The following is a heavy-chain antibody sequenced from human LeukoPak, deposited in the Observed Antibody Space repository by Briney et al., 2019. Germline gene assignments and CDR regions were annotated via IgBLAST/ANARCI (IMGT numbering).Heavy chain of an antibody. V-gene: IGHV3-21*01. Sequence: GGSLRLSCTASGFTFSGYSMNWTRQAPGKGLEWVSSFGTRSTSVYHAGSVKGRFAISRDNAKNSLYLQMNSLRAEDTALYYCAREVSEGFDFWGQGTLVTVSS. CDR2: FGTRSTSV. D-gene: IGHD3-22*01. J-gene: IGHJ4*02. CDR1: GFTFSGYS. CDR3: AREVSEGFDF.